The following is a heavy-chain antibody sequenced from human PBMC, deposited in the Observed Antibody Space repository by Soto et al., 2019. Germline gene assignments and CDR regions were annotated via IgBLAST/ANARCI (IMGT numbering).Heavy chain of an antibody. Sequence: GASVKVSCKASGGTFSSYTISWVRQAPGQGLEWMGRIIPILGIANYAQKFQGRVTMTTDKSTSTAYMELRSLRSDDTAVYYCARVIPGVAFDIWGQGTRVTVSS. D-gene: IGHD2-21*01. CDR3: ARVIPGVAFDI. CDR1: GGTFSSYT. V-gene: IGHV1-69*02. J-gene: IGHJ3*02. CDR2: IIPILGIA.